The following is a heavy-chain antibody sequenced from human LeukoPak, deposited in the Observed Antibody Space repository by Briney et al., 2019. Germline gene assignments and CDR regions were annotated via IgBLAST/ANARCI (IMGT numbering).Heavy chain of an antibody. CDR3: DNDGSSRWEGMEV. V-gene: IGHV3-30*18. Sequence: GRSLRLSCAASGFSFSSYGMHGVRQAPGKGLEWVAVISNDGSNEYYADSVKGRFSISRDNSKNTLYLQMNSLSAEDTAVYKCDNDGSSRWEGMEVWGEGTTVTVSS. CDR1: GFSFSSYG. CDR2: ISNDGSNE. J-gene: IGHJ6*04. D-gene: IGHD6-13*01.